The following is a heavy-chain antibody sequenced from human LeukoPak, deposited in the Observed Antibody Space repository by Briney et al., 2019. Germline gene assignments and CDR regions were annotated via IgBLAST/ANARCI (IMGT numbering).Heavy chain of an antibody. CDR3: AREIIGYYDSSGYCDY. CDR2: IRYDGSNE. J-gene: IGHJ4*02. D-gene: IGHD3-22*01. V-gene: IGHV3-30*02. CDR1: GFTFSSYG. Sequence: GGSLGLSCAASGFTFSSYGMHWVRQAPGKGLEWVSFIRYDGSNEYYADSVRGRFTISRDNSKNTLYLQMNSLRAEDTAVYYCAREIIGYYDSSGYCDYWGQGTLVTVSS.